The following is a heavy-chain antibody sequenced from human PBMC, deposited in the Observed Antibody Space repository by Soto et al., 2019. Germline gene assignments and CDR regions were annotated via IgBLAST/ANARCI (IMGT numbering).Heavy chain of an antibody. J-gene: IGHJ6*02. CDR2: IDPSDSYT. Sequence: RGESLKISCKGSGYSFTSYWISWVRQMPGKGLEWMGRIDPSDSYTNYSPSFQGHVTISADKSISTAYLQWSSLKASDTAMYYCARHVVVVAATPRYYYGMDVWGQGTTVTVSS. D-gene: IGHD2-15*01. V-gene: IGHV5-10-1*01. CDR3: ARHVVVVAATPRYYYGMDV. CDR1: GYSFTSYW.